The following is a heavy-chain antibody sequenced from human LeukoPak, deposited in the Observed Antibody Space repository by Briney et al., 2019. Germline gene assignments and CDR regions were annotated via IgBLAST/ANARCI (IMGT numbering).Heavy chain of an antibody. CDR2: INPNSGGT. Sequence: ASVKVSYMASGYTFTGYYMHWVRQAPGQGLEWMGRINPNSGGTNYAQKFQGRVTMTRDTSISTACMELSRLRSDDTAVCYCARPLSRAAAAEFDYWGQGTLVTVSS. J-gene: IGHJ4*02. V-gene: IGHV1-2*06. CDR1: GYTFTGYY. D-gene: IGHD6-13*01. CDR3: ARPLSRAAAAEFDY.